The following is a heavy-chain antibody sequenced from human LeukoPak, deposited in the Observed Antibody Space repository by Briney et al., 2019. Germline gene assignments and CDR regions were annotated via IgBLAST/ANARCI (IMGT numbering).Heavy chain of an antibody. CDR3: ARSRGTVDY. Sequence: SETLSLTCTVSGVSASYSSYYWGWIRQTPEKGLEWIATISHSGNTYYNPSLKSRVTISVDTSKNRLSLKLSSVTAADTAVYYCARSRGTVDYWGQGTLVTVSS. D-gene: IGHD3-22*01. V-gene: IGHV4-39*07. J-gene: IGHJ4*02. CDR1: GVSASYSSYY. CDR2: ISHSGNT.